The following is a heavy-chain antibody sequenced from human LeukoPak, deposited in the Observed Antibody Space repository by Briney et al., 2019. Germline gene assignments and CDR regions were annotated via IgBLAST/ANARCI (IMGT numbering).Heavy chain of an antibody. CDR2: IYYSGST. J-gene: IGHJ5*02. V-gene: IGHV4-39*07. CDR1: GGSISSRSYY. D-gene: IGHD1-14*01. Sequence: SETLSLTCTVSGGSISSRSYYWGWIRQPPGKGLEWIGSIYYSGSTYYNPSLKSRVTISVDTSKNQFSLKLSSETAADTAVYYCARVPTGWFDPWGQGTLVTVSS. CDR3: ARVPTGWFDP.